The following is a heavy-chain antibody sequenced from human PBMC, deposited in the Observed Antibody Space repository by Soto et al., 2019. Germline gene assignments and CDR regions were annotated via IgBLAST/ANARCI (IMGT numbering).Heavy chain of an antibody. Sequence: GWSLRLSCAAAGPTFSRNPMSWVRQAPGKGLEWVSSIRGDGGNTNYADSVKGRFTISRDNSNSMLYLQMNNVRAEDTAVYFCAKLVNSDSDYWGQGTLVTVSS. D-gene: IGHD3-16*02. CDR1: GPTFSRNP. J-gene: IGHJ4*02. CDR2: IRGDGGNT. V-gene: IGHV3-23*01. CDR3: AKLVNSDSDY.